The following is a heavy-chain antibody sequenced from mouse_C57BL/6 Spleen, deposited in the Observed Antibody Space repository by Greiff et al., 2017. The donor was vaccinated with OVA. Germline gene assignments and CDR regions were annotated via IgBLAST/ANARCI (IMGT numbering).Heavy chain of an antibody. J-gene: IGHJ2*01. V-gene: IGHV5-17*01. CDR3: ERELLGFDY. D-gene: IGHD2-1*01. Sequence: EVQRVESGGGLVKPGGSLKLSCAASGFTFSDYGMHWVRQAPEQGLEWVAYISSGSSPIYYADTVKGRFTISRDNAKNTLFLQMTSLRSEDTAMYYCERELLGFDYWGQGTTLTVSS. CDR1: GFTFSDYG. CDR2: ISSGSSPI.